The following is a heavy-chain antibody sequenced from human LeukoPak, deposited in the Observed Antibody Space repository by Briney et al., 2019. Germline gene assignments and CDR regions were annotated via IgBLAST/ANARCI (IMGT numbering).Heavy chain of an antibody. CDR3: ARDHSSSSQLLDY. V-gene: IGHV4-39*07. Sequence: SETLSLTCTVSGGSISSSSYYWGWIRQPPGKGLEWIGSIYYSGSTYYNPSLKSRVTISVDTSKNQFSLKLSSVTAADTAVYYCARDHSSSSQLLDYWGQGTLVTVSS. CDR1: GGSISSSSYY. J-gene: IGHJ4*02. CDR2: IYYSGST. D-gene: IGHD2-2*01.